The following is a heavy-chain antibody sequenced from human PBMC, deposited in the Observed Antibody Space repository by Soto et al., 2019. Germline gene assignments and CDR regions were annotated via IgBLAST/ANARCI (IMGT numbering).Heavy chain of an antibody. CDR3: ARRGLQRAFNLFDP. V-gene: IGHV1-3*01. J-gene: IGHJ5*02. Sequence: VASVKVSCKASGYTFTSYAMHWVRQAPGQRLEWMGWINAGNGNTKYSQKFQGRVTITRDTSASTAYMELSSLRSEDTAVYYCARRGLQRAFNLFDPWGQGILVTVSS. CDR1: GYTFTSYA. CDR2: INAGNGNT.